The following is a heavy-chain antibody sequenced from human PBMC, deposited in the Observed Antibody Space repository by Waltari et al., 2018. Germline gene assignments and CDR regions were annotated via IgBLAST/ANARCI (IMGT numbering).Heavy chain of an antibody. Sequence: QVQLVQSGAEVKKPGASVKVSCKASGYTFTSYGISWVRQAPGQGLEWMGWISAYQGNTNYAPEVKGRVTMTPDTSTSTAYMGLRSLRSDDTAVYYCARDDMVRGVIIPEVFDYWGQGTLVTVSS. V-gene: IGHV1-18*01. CDR1: GYTFTSYG. CDR3: ARDDMVRGVIIPEVFDY. D-gene: IGHD3-10*01. CDR2: ISAYQGNT. J-gene: IGHJ4*02.